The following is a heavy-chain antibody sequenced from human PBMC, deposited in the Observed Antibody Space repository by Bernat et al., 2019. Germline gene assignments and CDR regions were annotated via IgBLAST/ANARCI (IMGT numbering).Heavy chain of an antibody. V-gene: IGHV3-30*02. J-gene: IGHJ6*02. Sequence: QVQLVESGGGVVQPGGSLRLSCAASGFTFRNYGMHWVRQTPTKGLEWVAFTRYDGDNKYYLDSVKGRFTISRDNSKNTLYLQMNSLRTEDTAVYYCAKDGSRGIQLGEFGTLGMDVWGQGTTVTGSS. CDR2: TRYDGDNK. CDR3: AKDGSRGIQLGEFGTLGMDV. D-gene: IGHD3-16*01. CDR1: GFTFRNYG.